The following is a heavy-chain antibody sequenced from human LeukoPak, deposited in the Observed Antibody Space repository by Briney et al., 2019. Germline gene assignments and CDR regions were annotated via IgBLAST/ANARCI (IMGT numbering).Heavy chain of an antibody. CDR2: ISSSSSTI. CDR1: GFTFNSYS. J-gene: IGHJ6*02. Sequence: GGSLRLSCAASGFTFNSYSMNWVRQAPGKGLEWVSYISSSSSTIYYADSVKGRFTISRDNAKNSLYLQMNSLRDEDTAVYYCARLVITFGGVIVGFDYYYGMDVWGQGTTVTVSS. D-gene: IGHD3-16*02. V-gene: IGHV3-48*02. CDR3: ARLVITFGGVIVGFDYYYGMDV.